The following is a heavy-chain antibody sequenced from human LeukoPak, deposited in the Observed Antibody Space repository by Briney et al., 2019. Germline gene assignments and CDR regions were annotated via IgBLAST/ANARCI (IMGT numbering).Heavy chain of an antibody. D-gene: IGHD4-17*01. CDR3: ARDYGDYELDY. Sequence: PGGSLRLSCAASGFTSSSYEMNWVRQAPGKGLEWVSCISSSGSTIYYADSVKGRFTISRDNAKNSLYLQMNSLRAEDTAVYYCARDYGDYELDYWGQGTLVTVSS. J-gene: IGHJ4*02. CDR2: ISSSGSTI. V-gene: IGHV3-48*03. CDR1: GFTSSSYE.